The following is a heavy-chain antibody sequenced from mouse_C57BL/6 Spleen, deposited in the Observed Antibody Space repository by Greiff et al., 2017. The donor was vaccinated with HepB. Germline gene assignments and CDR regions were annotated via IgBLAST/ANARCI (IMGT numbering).Heavy chain of an antibody. Sequence: VKLVESGPGLVQPSQSLSITCTVSGFSLTSYGVHWVRQSPGKGLEWLGVIWRGGSTDYNAAFMSRLSITKDNSKSQVFFKMNSLQADDTAIYYCAKGGDGYLAWFAYWGQGTLVTVSA. J-gene: IGHJ3*01. V-gene: IGHV2-5*01. CDR3: AKGGDGYLAWFAY. D-gene: IGHD2-3*01. CDR1: GFSLTSYG. CDR2: IWRGGST.